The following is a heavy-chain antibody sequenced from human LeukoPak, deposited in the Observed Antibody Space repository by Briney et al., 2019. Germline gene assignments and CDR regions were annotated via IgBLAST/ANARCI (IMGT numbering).Heavy chain of an antibody. Sequence: QPGGSLRLSCAASGFTFSNYWVHWVRRAPGKGLVWVSRINPDGSTINYADSVEGRFTISRDNAKNTLYLQMNSLRAEDTAVYYCATAGNYRFDYWGQGTLVTVSS. CDR3: ATAGNYRFDY. J-gene: IGHJ4*02. CDR2: INPDGSTI. V-gene: IGHV3-74*01. D-gene: IGHD1-7*01. CDR1: GFTFSNYW.